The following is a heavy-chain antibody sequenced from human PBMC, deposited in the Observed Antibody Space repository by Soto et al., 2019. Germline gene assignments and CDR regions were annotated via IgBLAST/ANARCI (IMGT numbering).Heavy chain of an antibody. CDR2: VYYSGST. Sequence: PSETLSLTCTVSGGSISTYYWSWVRQPPGKGLEWIGYVYYSGSTNYNPSLKSRVTISVDTSKNQFSLELTSVTAADTAMYYCARGGRSAYYYYMGVWGKGTTVTVFS. CDR1: GGSISTYY. CDR3: ARGGRSAYYYYMGV. J-gene: IGHJ6*03. V-gene: IGHV4-59*01.